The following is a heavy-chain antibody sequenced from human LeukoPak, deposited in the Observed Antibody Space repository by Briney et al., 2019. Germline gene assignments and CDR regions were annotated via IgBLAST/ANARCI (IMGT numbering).Heavy chain of an antibody. CDR1: GGSISSYY. CDR3: ARRSDYGDYELDY. J-gene: IGHJ4*02. D-gene: IGHD4-17*01. Sequence: KPSETLSLTCTVSGGSISSYYWSWIRHPPGKGLEGIGYIYYSGSTNYNPSLKSRVTISVDTSKNQFSLKLSSVTAADTAVYYCARRSDYGDYELDYWGQGTLVTVSS. CDR2: IYYSGST. V-gene: IGHV4-59*08.